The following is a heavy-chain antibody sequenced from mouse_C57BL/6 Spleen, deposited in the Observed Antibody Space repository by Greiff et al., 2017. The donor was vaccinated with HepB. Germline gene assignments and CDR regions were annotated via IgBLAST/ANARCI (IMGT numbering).Heavy chain of an antibody. Sequence: EVMLVESEGGLVQPGRSMKLSCTASGFTFSDYYMAWVRQVPEKGLEWVANINYDGSSTYYLDSLKSRFIISRDNAKNILYLQMSSLKSEDTATYYCARGDDGYYGESWFAYWGQGTLVTVSA. CDR2: INYDGSST. V-gene: IGHV5-16*01. CDR1: GFTFSDYY. D-gene: IGHD2-3*01. CDR3: ARGDDGYYGESWFAY. J-gene: IGHJ3*01.